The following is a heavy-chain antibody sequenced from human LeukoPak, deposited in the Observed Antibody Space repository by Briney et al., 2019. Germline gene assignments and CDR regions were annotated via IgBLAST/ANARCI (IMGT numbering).Heavy chain of an antibody. CDR3: AKMARGSSSWYWDY. D-gene: IGHD6-13*01. J-gene: IGHJ4*02. CDR1: GFTFSSYG. CDR2: ISYDGSNK. Sequence: PGRSLRLSCAASGFTFSSYGMHWVRQAPGKGLEWVAVISYDGSNKYYADPVKGRFTISRDNSKNTLYLQMNSLRAEDTAVYYCAKMARGSSSWYWDYWGQGTLVTVSS. V-gene: IGHV3-30*18.